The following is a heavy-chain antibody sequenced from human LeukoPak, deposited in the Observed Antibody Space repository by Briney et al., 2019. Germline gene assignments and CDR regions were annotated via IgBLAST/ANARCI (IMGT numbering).Heavy chain of an antibody. D-gene: IGHD3-10*01. CDR1: GDSISSYY. V-gene: IGHV4-59*01. CDR3: ARLQRITMAGPDYWYFDL. J-gene: IGHJ2*01. Sequence: SETLSLTCTVSGDSISSYYWSWIRQPPEKGLEWIAYISYSGSTNYNPSLKSRVTISVDTSRTQFSLKMNSVTVADTAVYYCARLQRITMAGPDYWYFDLWGRGTLVTVSS. CDR2: ISYSGST.